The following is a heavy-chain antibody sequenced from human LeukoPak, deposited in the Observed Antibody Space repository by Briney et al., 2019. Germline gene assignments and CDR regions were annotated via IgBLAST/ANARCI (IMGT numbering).Heavy chain of an antibody. V-gene: IGHV1-69*13. Sequence: ASVKVSCKASGGTFSSYAISWVRQAPGQGLEWMGGIIPIFGTANYAQKFQGRVTITADESTSTAYMELSSLRSEDAAVYYCARDTVTTGWFDPWGQGTLVTVSS. CDR1: GGTFSSYA. CDR2: IIPIFGTA. CDR3: ARDTVTTGWFDP. D-gene: IGHD4-17*01. J-gene: IGHJ5*02.